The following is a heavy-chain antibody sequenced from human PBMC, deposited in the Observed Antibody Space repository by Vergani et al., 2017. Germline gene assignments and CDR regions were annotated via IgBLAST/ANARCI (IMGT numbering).Heavy chain of an antibody. V-gene: IGHV4-59*01. CDR2: IYYSGRT. D-gene: IGHD2-8*02. CDR3: ARSRAGDCYDY. CDR1: GGSISSYY. J-gene: IGHJ4*02. Sequence: QVQLQESGPGLVKPSQTLSLTCTVSGGSISSYYWSWIRQPPGKGLEWIGYIYYSGRTNYNPSLKSRVTISVDTSKNQFSLKLSSVTAADTAVYYCARSRAGDCYDYWGQGTLVTVSS.